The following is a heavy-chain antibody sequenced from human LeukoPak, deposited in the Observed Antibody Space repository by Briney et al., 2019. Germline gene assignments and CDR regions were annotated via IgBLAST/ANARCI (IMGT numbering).Heavy chain of an antibody. D-gene: IGHD3-22*01. J-gene: IGHJ3*02. CDR2: IIPIFGTA. Sequence: GASVKVSCKASGGTFSSYAISWVRQAPGQGLEWMGGIIPIFGTANYAQKFQGRVTITADKSTSTAYMELSSLRSEDTAVYYCAREGGYYYDSSGYYSYGSRGAFDIWGQGTMVTVSS. CDR1: GGTFSSYA. V-gene: IGHV1-69*06. CDR3: AREGGYYYDSSGYYSYGSRGAFDI.